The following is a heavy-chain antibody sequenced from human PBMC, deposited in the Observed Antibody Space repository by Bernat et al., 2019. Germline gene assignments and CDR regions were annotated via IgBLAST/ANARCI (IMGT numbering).Heavy chain of an antibody. CDR1: GFTFSNAW. D-gene: IGHD3-3*01. J-gene: IGHJ4*02. V-gene: IGHV3-15*01. Sequence: EVQLVESGGGLVKPGGSLRLSCAASGFTFSNAWMSWVRQAPGKGLEWVGRIKSKTDGGTTDYAAPVKGRFTISRDDSKNTLYLQMNSLKTEDTAVYYCTTEISHGGYDFWSGYYDYWGQGTLVTVSS. CDR3: TTEISHGGYDFWSGYYDY. CDR2: IKSKTDGGTT.